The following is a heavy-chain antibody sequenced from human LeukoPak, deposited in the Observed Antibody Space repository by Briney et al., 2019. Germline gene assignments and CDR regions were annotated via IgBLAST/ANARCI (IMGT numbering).Heavy chain of an antibody. CDR3: ARHWGFSSRIDY. CDR1: GGSITTSSYY. Sequence: TSETLSLTCSVSGGSITTSSYYWGWIRQPPEKGLEWIGSIYYTGGTSYSPSLKSRVTISVDTSKNQFSLKLSSVTAADTAVYYCARHWGFSSRIDYWGQGTLVTVSS. CDR2: IYYTGGT. J-gene: IGHJ4*02. D-gene: IGHD6-13*01. V-gene: IGHV4-39*01.